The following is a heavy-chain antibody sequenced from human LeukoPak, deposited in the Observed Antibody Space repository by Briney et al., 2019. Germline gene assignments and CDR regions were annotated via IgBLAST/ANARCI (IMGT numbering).Heavy chain of an antibody. D-gene: IGHD1-26*01. Sequence: GGSLRLSCVASGFTFSSYSMNWVRQAPGKGLEWVSSISSSSSYIYYADSVKGRFTISRDNAKNSLYLQMNSLRAEDTAVYYCARDGRRWLGAFDIWGQGTMVTVSS. J-gene: IGHJ3*02. CDR3: ARDGRRWLGAFDI. CDR1: GFTFSSYS. CDR2: ISSSSSYI. V-gene: IGHV3-21*01.